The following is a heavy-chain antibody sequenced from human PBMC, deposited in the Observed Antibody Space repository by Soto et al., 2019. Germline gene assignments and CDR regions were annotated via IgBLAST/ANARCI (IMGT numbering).Heavy chain of an antibody. V-gene: IGHV1-69*13. CDR3: ERFVEGYFQH. CDR1: GGPFISYA. D-gene: IGHD3-10*01. Sequence: GXSVKVSCKASGGPFISYAISWVRQAPGQGLEWMGGIIPIFGTANYAQKFQGRVTITADESTSTAYMELSSLRSEDTAVYYCERFVEGYFQHWGQGTLVTVPS. J-gene: IGHJ1*01. CDR2: IIPIFGTA.